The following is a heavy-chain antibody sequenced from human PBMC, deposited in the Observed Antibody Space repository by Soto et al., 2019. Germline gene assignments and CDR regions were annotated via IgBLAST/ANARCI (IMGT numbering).Heavy chain of an antibody. CDR3: ARDNTGSLDS. V-gene: IGHV4-30-2*01. CDR2: IYHTGST. CDR1: GGSISSGGYS. Sequence: SETLSLTCAVSGGSISSGGYSWSWIRQPPGKGLEWIGFIYHTGSTYYNPSLESRVTISVDRSKNQLYLRLSSVTAADTAVYYWARDNTGSLDSWGQGTLVTVSS. D-gene: IGHD3-10*01. J-gene: IGHJ4*02.